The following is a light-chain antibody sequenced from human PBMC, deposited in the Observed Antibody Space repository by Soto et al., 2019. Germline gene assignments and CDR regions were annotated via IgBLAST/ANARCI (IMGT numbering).Light chain of an antibody. V-gene: IGLV1-47*01. CDR3: AAWDDSLSGPVV. CDR1: SSNIGSNY. CDR2: RNN. Sequence: QSVLTQPPSASGIPGQRVTISCSGSSSNIGSNYVYWYQQLPGTAPKLLIYRNNQRPSGVPDRFSGSKSGTSASLAISGLRSEDEADYYCAAWDDSLSGPVVFGGGTKVTVL. J-gene: IGLJ2*01.